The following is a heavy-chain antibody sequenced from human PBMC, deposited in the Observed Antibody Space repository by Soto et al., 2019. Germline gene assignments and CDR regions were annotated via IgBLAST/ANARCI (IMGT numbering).Heavy chain of an antibody. CDR2: IYPGDSDT. J-gene: IGHJ6*01. D-gene: IGHD6-6*01. CDR1: GYSFTSYW. CDR3: ARGGSSSGGYYYGMDV. Sequence: GQSLKISGKGSGYSFTSYWIGWVRQMPGKGLEWMGIIYPGDSDTRYSPSFQGQVTISADKSISTAYLQWSSLKASDTAMYSCARGGSSSGGYYYGMDVWDPETRVALSS. V-gene: IGHV5-51*01.